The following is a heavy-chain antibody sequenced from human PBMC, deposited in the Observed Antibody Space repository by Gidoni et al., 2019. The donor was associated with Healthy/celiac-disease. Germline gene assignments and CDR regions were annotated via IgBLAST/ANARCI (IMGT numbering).Heavy chain of an antibody. V-gene: IGHV4-34*01. Sequence: QVQLQQWGAGLLKPSETLSLTCAVYGGSFSGYYWSWIRQPPGKGLEWIGEINHSGSTNYNPSLKSRVTISVDTSKNQFSLKLSSVTAADTAVYYCARGRYYGSGRYPQGIDYWGQGTLVTVSS. CDR3: ARGRYYGSGRYPQGIDY. CDR2: INHSGST. D-gene: IGHD3-10*01. J-gene: IGHJ4*02. CDR1: GGSFSGYY.